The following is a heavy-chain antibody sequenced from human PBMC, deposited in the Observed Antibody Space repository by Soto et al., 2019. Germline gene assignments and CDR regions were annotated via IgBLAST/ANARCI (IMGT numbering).Heavy chain of an antibody. CDR3: ARVCGGDCHNGMDV. Sequence: TSETLSLTCTVSGGNISSGGYYCSWIRQHPGKGLEWIGYIYYSGSTYYNPSLKSRVTISVDTSKNQFSLKLSSVTAADTAVYYCARVCGGDCHNGMDVWGQGTTV. V-gene: IGHV4-31*03. CDR1: GGNISSGGYY. CDR2: IYYSGST. D-gene: IGHD2-21*02. J-gene: IGHJ6*02.